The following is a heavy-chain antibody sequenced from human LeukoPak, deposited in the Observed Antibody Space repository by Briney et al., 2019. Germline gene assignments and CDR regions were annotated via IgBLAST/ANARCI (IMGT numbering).Heavy chain of an antibody. CDR1: GFTFSSYA. J-gene: IGHJ3*02. D-gene: IGHD6-19*01. CDR3: AKDPTVAGRAEDAFDI. V-gene: IGHV3-23*01. Sequence: GGSLRLSCATSGFTFSSYAMSWVRQAPGKGLEWVSAISGNGGNTYYADSVKGRFTISRDNSKNTLYLQMNSLRAEDTAVYYCAKDPTVAGRAEDAFDIWGQGTMVTVSS. CDR2: ISGNGGNT.